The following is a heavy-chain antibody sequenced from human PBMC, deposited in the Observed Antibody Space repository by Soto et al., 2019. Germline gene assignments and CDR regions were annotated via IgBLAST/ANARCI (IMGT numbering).Heavy chain of an antibody. CDR2: IDWDDDK. J-gene: IGHJ6*02. Sequence: SGPTLVNPTQTLTLTCTFSGFSLSTSGMCVSWIRQPPGKALEWLARIDWDDDKYYSTSLKTRLTISKDTSKNQVVLTMTNMDPVDTATYYCARTLTTVVTPKQYYYYYGMDFWGQGTTVTVSS. D-gene: IGHD4-17*01. CDR1: GFSLSTSGMC. V-gene: IGHV2-70*11. CDR3: ARTLTTVVTPKQYYYYYGMDF.